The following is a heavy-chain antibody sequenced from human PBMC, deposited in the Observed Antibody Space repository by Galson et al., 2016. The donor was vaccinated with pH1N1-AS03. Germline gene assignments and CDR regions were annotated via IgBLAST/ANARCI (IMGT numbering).Heavy chain of an antibody. CDR3: AKSNYGVYSYYYGMDV. CDR1: EYPFTSYW. V-gene: IGHV5-51*01. J-gene: IGHJ6*02. CDR2: IYPGDSDT. Sequence: QSGAEVKKPGASLKVSCKASEYPFTSYWIAWVRQMPGKGLEWMGIIYPGDSDTRYVQSFRGQFTFSCDKSINTAYLQWSSLNASDSAMFYCAKSNYGVYSYYYGMDVWGQGTTVTVSS. D-gene: IGHD4-17*01.